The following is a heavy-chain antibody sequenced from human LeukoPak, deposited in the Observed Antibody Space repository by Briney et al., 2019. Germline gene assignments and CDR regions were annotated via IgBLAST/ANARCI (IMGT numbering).Heavy chain of an antibody. CDR2: ISSNGGST. CDR1: GFTFSSYA. Sequence: GGSLRLSCAASGFTFSSYAMHWVRQAPGKGLEYVSAISSNGGSTFYSNSVKGRFTISRDNSKDTLYLQMGSLRAEDMAVYYCARVGNRGYSDYDFWGQGTLVTVSS. J-gene: IGHJ4*02. D-gene: IGHD5-12*01. CDR3: ARVGNRGYSDYDF. V-gene: IGHV3-64*01.